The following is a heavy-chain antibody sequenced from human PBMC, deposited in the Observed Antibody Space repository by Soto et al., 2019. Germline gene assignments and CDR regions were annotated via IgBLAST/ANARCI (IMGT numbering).Heavy chain of an antibody. Sequence: EVQLLESGGGLVQPGGSLRLSCAASGFTFSSYAMSWVRQAPGKGLEWVSAISGSGGSTYYADSVKGRFTISRDNSKNTLYLQMNSLRAEDTAVYYCAKSGGAAGRDYYYYGMDVWGQGTTVTVPS. CDR2: ISGSGGST. CDR3: AKSGGAAGRDYYYYGMDV. V-gene: IGHV3-23*01. J-gene: IGHJ6*02. CDR1: GFTFSSYA. D-gene: IGHD6-13*01.